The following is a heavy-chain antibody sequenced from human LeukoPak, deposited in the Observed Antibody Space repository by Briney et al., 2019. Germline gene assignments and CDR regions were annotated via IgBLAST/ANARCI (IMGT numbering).Heavy chain of an antibody. CDR2: IYYSGST. Sequence: SETLSLTCTVSGGSISSSSYYWGWIRQPPGKGLEWIGSIYYSGSTYYNPSLKSRVTISVDTSKNQFSLKLSSVTAADTAVYYCARQLGGYGPFDYWGQGTLVTVSS. V-gene: IGHV4-39*01. CDR3: ARQLGGYGPFDY. D-gene: IGHD5-12*01. CDR1: GGSISSSSYY. J-gene: IGHJ4*02.